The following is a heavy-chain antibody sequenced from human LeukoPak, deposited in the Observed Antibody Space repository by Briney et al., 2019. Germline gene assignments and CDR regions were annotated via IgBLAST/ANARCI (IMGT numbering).Heavy chain of an antibody. CDR3: ARWEYSSSSLGGSYWYFDL. V-gene: IGHV3-21*01. J-gene: IGHJ2*01. D-gene: IGHD6-6*01. CDR2: ISSSSSYI. CDR1: GFTFSSYS. Sequence: GGSLRLSCAASGFTFSSYSMNWVRQAPGKGLEWVSSISSSSSYIYYADSVKGRFTISRDNAKNSLYLQMNSLRAEDTAVYYCARWEYSSSSLGGSYWYFDLWGRGTLVTVSS.